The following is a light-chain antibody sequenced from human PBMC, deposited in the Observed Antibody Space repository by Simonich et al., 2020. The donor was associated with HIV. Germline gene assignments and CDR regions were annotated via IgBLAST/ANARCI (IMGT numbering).Light chain of an antibody. V-gene: IGKV3-15*01. Sequence: EIVMTQSPATLSVSPGERATLSCRASQSVSSNLAWFQQKPGQAPRLLIYGASIRATGIPARFSGSGSGTEFTLTISSIQSEDFAVYYCQQYNNWPRTFGQGTKVEIK. J-gene: IGKJ1*01. CDR2: GAS. CDR1: QSVSSN. CDR3: QQYNNWPRT.